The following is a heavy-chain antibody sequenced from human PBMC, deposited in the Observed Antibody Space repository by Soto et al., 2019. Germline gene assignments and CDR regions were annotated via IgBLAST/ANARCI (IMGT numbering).Heavy chain of an antibody. CDR1: GFTFSSYG. V-gene: IGHV3-23*01. D-gene: IGHD2-2*01. CDR3: AKGRVSTNCYGRGCYYYGMDV. J-gene: IGHJ6*02. Sequence: GGSLRLSCAASGFTFSSYGMSWVRQAPGKGLEWVSAISASGGSTYYADSVKGRFTISRDNSKNTLYLQMNSLRAEDTAVYYCAKGRVSTNCYGRGCYYYGMDVWGQGTTVTVSS. CDR2: ISASGGST.